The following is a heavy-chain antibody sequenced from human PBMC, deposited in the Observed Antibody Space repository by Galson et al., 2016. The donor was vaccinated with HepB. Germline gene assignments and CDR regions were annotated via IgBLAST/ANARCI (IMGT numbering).Heavy chain of an antibody. CDR3: ARGRPYYFDSGALGGLDV. CDR1: GFTFSSYD. D-gene: IGHD3-22*01. V-gene: IGHV3-13*01. CDR2: IYTTGIT. J-gene: IGHJ6*02. Sequence: SLRLSCAASGFTFSSYDMHWVRQSTGKGLEWVSAIYTTGITYYSDSVKGRFAISGENAKNSLYLQMNSLRAGDTAVYYCARGRPYYFDSGALGGLDVWGQGTTVTVSS.